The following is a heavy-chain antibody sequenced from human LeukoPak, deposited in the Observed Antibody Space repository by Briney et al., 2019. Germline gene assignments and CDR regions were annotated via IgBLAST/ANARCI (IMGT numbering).Heavy chain of an antibody. D-gene: IGHD2-21*01. V-gene: IGHV4-59*01. Sequence: TSETLSLTCTVSGGSISSYYWSWIRQPPGKGLEWVGYIYYSGSNNYNRSLKSRVTRTVDTSKNQFSLKLSSVTAADTAEYYCAIDLVGAFDIWGQGTMVTVSS. CDR1: GGSISSYY. CDR2: IYYSGSN. CDR3: AIDLVGAFDI. J-gene: IGHJ3*02.